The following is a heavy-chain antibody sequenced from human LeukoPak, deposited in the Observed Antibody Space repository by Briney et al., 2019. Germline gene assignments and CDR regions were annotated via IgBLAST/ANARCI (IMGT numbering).Heavy chain of an antibody. Sequence: PSETLSLTCTVSGGSISSGDYYWGWIRQPPGKGLEGIGYIYYSGSTYYNPSLKSRVTISVDTSKNQFSLKLSSVTAADTAVYYCARVGKLPPHPEYYFDYWGQGTLVTVSS. CDR2: IYYSGST. V-gene: IGHV4-30-4*08. CDR3: ARVGKLPPHPEYYFDY. J-gene: IGHJ4*02. CDR1: GGSISSGDYY. D-gene: IGHD1-26*01.